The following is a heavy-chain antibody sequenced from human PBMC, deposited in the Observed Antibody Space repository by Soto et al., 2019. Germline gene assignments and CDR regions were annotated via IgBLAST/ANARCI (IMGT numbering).Heavy chain of an antibody. CDR3: ARDGHPGGYNWNHVSLFAP. CDR1: GDSVSSNSAA. D-gene: IGHD1-20*01. Sequence: QTLSLTCAISGDSVSSNSAAWNWIRQSPSRGLEWLGRTYYRSKWYNDYAVSVKSRITINPDTSKNQFSLQLNSVTPEDTAVYYCARDGHPGGYNWNHVSLFAPWGQGTLVTVSS. V-gene: IGHV6-1*01. J-gene: IGHJ5*02. CDR2: TYYRSKWYN.